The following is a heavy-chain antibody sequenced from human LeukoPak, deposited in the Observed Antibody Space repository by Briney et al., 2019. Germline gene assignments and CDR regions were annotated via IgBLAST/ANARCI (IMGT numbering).Heavy chain of an antibody. CDR3: ARAGSPYYDILTGGNGIEGYYYGMDV. V-gene: IGHV1-69*13. D-gene: IGHD3-9*01. CDR2: IIPIFGTA. Sequence: ASVKVSCKASGGTFSSYAISWVRQAPGQGLEWMGGIIPIFGTANYAQKFQGRVTITADESTSTAYMELSSLRSEDTAVYYCARAGSPYYDILTGGNGIEGYYYGMDVWGQGTTVTVS. CDR1: GGTFSSYA. J-gene: IGHJ6*02.